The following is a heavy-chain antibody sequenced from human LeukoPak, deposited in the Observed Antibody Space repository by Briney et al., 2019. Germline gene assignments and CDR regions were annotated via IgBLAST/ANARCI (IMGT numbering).Heavy chain of an antibody. CDR2: IYDSGTN. D-gene: IGHD6-19*01. CDR1: GGSISSYY. Sequence: WDCLSLTCTVAGGSISSYYWSWIRQPPGKGLEWIGYIYDSGTNNYNPSLKSRVTISVDTSKNQFSLKLSSVTAADTAVYYCARDRGSGWYEFNYWGQGTLVSVST. CDR3: ARDRGSGWYEFNY. V-gene: IGHV4-59*01. J-gene: IGHJ4*02.